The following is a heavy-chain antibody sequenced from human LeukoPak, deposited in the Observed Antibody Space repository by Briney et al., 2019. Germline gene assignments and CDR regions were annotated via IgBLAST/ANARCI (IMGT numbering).Heavy chain of an antibody. CDR3: ARQVTAMVNPDAFDI. CDR2: IYHSGST. J-gene: IGHJ3*02. Sequence: PSETLSLTCAVSGGSISSGGYSWSWIRQPPGKGLEWIGYIYHSGSTYYNPSLKSRVTISVDRSKNQFSLKLSSVTAADTAVYYCARQVTAMVNPDAFDIWGQGTMVTVSS. V-gene: IGHV4-30-2*01. CDR1: GGSISSGGYS. D-gene: IGHD5-18*01.